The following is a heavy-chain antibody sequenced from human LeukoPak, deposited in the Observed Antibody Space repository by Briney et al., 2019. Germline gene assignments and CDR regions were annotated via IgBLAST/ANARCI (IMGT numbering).Heavy chain of an antibody. D-gene: IGHD3-3*01. J-gene: IGHJ5*02. V-gene: IGHV4-4*02. Sequence: SETLSLTCAVSGGSISSSNWWSWVRQPPGKGLEWIGEIYHSGSTNYNPSLKSRVTISVDKSKNQFSLKLSSVTAADTAVYYCARGPLWEEWFLVPNNWFDPWGQGTLVTVSS. CDR1: GGSISSSNW. CDR3: ARGPLWEEWFLVPNNWFDP. CDR2: IYHSGST.